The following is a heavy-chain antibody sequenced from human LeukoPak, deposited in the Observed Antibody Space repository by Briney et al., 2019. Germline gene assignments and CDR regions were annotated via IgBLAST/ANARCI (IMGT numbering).Heavy chain of an antibody. V-gene: IGHV3-21*01. D-gene: IGHD6-19*01. CDR1: GFTFSSYS. Sequence: GGSLRLSCAASGFTFSSYSMNWVRQAPGKGLEWVSSISSSSSYIYYADSVKGRFTISRDNAKNSLYLQMNSLRAEDTAVYYCASPAGIAVAGTGPYYGMDVWGQGTTVTVSS. J-gene: IGHJ6*02. CDR3: ASPAGIAVAGTGPYYGMDV. CDR2: ISSSSSYI.